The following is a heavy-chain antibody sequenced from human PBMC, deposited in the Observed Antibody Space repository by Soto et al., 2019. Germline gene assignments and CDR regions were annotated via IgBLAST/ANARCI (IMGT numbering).Heavy chain of an antibody. CDR1: GXTFSSYW. CDR2: ILYDGSNK. V-gene: IGHV3-33*01. D-gene: IGHD2-2*01. Sequence: GSLRLSCAASGXTFSSYWMHWVRRAPGKGLEWVAFILYDGSNKYYADSVKGRFTISRDNSKNTLYLQMNSLRAEDTAVYYCAREDPGVVVVPAANDMDVWGQGTTGTVSS. J-gene: IGHJ6*02. CDR3: AREDPGVVVVPAANDMDV.